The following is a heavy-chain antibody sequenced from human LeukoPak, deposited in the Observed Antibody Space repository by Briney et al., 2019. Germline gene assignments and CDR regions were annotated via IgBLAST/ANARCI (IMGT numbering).Heavy chain of an antibody. V-gene: IGHV4-59*08. CDR3: ARLKWYSTGYYFGS. CDR1: GVSITSYY. D-gene: IGHD6-19*01. Sequence: PSETLSLTCTVSGVSITSYYWSWIRQPPGKGLEWIGYIFYSGGTNYNPSLKSRVSISDDTSKNQLSLKLTSVTAADTAVYFCARLKWYSTGYYFGSWGQGTLVTVSS. CDR2: IFYSGGT. J-gene: IGHJ4*02.